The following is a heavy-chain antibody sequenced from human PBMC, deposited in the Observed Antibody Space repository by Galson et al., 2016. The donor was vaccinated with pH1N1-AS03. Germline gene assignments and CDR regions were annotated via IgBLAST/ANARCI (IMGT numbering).Heavy chain of an antibody. D-gene: IGHD2/OR15-2a*01. V-gene: IGHV1-69*13. CDR3: ARDRYRDTSTDFYESAY. J-gene: IGHJ4*02. CDR1: GGTFATFA. Sequence: SVKVSCKASGGTFATFAVSWVRQARGQGPEWMGGIIPLSGTTNYAQKFQGRLTITADDSTGTASMELSSLTSDDTAVYYCARDRYRDTSTDFYESAYWGQGTLVTVSS. CDR2: IIPLSGTT.